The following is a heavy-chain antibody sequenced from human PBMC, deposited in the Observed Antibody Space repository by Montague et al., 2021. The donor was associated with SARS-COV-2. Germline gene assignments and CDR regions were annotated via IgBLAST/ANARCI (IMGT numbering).Heavy chain of an antibody. V-gene: IGHV4-34*01. CDR2: INHGGST. CDR3: ARLRDGVVPSPILGVGPYYSYYYMDV. J-gene: IGHJ6*03. Sequence: SETLSLTCAVHGTSFSGYYWNWIRQPPGKGLEWIGEINHGGSTKYSPSLKSRLTISADTSKNRLSLKLTSVAAADTAVYYCARLRDGVVPSPILGVGPYYSYYYMDVWGRGTTVTVSS. CDR1: GTSFSGYY. D-gene: IGHD3-10*01.